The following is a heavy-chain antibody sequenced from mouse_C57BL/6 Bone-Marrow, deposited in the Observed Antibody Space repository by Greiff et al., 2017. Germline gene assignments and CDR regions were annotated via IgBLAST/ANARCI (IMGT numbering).Heavy chain of an antibody. CDR2: ISTGSSTI. J-gene: IGHJ4*01. CDR1: GFTFSDYG. CDR3: ARKEDDYDDMDY. Sequence: EVHLVESGGGLVKPGGSLKLSCAASGFTFSDYGMHWVRQAPEQGLEWVAYISTGSSTIYYADTVKGRFTISTDHATNTLFLQMTRLRCEDTAMYYGARKEDDYDDMDYWGQGTSVTVSS. D-gene: IGHD1-1*01. V-gene: IGHV5-17*01.